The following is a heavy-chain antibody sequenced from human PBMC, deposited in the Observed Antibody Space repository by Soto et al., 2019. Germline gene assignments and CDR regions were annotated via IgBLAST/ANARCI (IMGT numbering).Heavy chain of an antibody. CDR1: GYTFTSYY. J-gene: IGHJ5*02. V-gene: IGHV1-46*01. CDR3: ARDLYVTIFGVVDNWFDP. D-gene: IGHD3-3*01. Sequence: ASVKVSCKASGYTFTSYYMHWVRQAPGQGLEWMGIINPSGGSTSYAQKLQGRVTMTRDTSTSTVYMELSSLRSEDTAVFYFARDLYVTIFGVVDNWFDPWGQGTLVTVSS. CDR2: INPSGGST.